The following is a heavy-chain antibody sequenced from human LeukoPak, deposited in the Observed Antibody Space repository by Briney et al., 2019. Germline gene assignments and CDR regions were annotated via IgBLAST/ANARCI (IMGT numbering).Heavy chain of an antibody. Sequence: SETLSLTCTVSGGSISSYYWSWIRQPPGKGLEWIGYIYYSGSTNYNPSLKSRVTISVDTSKNQFSLKLSSVTAADTAVYYCARDDPLNDAFDIWGQGTMVTVSS. CDR2: IYYSGST. CDR3: ARDDPLNDAFDI. J-gene: IGHJ3*02. V-gene: IGHV4-59*12. CDR1: GGSISSYY. D-gene: IGHD1-1*01.